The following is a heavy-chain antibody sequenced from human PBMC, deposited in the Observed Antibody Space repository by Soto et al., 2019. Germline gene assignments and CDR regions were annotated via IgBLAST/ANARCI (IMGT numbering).Heavy chain of an antibody. CDR1: GFSFSTFW. V-gene: IGHV3-7*01. CDR2: INQDGSEK. J-gene: IGHJ4*02. D-gene: IGHD3-10*01. Sequence: EGQLVESGGGLVQPGGSLRLSCAASGFSFSTFWINWVRQAPGKGLEWVANINQDGSEKYYVDSVKGRFTISRDNANNSLSLQMNNLRAEDTAVYYCVGSNYHAYWGPGTLITVPS. CDR3: VGSNYHAY.